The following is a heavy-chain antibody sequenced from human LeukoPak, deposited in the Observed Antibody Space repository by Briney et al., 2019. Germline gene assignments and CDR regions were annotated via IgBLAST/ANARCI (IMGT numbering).Heavy chain of an antibody. V-gene: IGHV4-59*08. CDR2: VYYSGST. D-gene: IGHD4-17*01. J-gene: IGHJ4*02. CDR3: ARHLRSGAVDY. Sequence: PSETLSLTCTVSGGSISTYFWNWIRQPPGKGLEWIGYVYYSGSTEYNPSLKSRVTISVDTSKNQFSLKLSSVTASDTAVYYCARHLRSGAVDYWGQGALVTVSS. CDR1: GGSISTYF.